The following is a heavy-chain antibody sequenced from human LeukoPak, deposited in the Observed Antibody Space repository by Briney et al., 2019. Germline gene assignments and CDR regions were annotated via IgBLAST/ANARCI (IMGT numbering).Heavy chain of an antibody. CDR3: ARDRPMYYYDSSGYWDY. J-gene: IGHJ4*02. CDR2: ISSSSSYI. D-gene: IGHD3-22*01. Sequence: GGSLRLSCAASGFTFSSYSMNWVRQAPGKGLEWVSSISSSSSYIYYADSVKGRFTISRDNAKNSLHLQMNSLRAEDTAVYYCARDRPMYYYDSSGYWDYWGQGTLVTVSS. CDR1: GFTFSSYS. V-gene: IGHV3-21*01.